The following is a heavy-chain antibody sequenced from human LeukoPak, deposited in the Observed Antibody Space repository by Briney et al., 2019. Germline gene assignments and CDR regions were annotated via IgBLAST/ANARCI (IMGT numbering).Heavy chain of an antibody. Sequence: ASVTVSCKASGGTFSSYAISWVRQAPGRGLEWMGGIIPIFGTANYAQKFQGRVTITADESTSTAYMEPSSLRSEDTAVYYCATGRQWLVRRYYYYGMDVWGKGTTVTVSS. V-gene: IGHV1-69*13. D-gene: IGHD6-19*01. J-gene: IGHJ6*04. CDR2: IIPIFGTA. CDR1: GGTFSSYA. CDR3: ATGRQWLVRRYYYYGMDV.